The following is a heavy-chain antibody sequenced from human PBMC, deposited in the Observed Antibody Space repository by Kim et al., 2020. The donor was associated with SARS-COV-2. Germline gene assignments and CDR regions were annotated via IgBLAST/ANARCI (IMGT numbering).Heavy chain of an antibody. J-gene: IGHJ4*02. D-gene: IGHD6-19*01. Sequence: KGRFTNSRSNSKNTLYLQMNSLRAEDTAVYYCARERSSGWYQIVQYYFDYWGQGTLVTVSS. V-gene: IGHV3-30*01. CDR3: ARERSSGWYQIVQYYFDY.